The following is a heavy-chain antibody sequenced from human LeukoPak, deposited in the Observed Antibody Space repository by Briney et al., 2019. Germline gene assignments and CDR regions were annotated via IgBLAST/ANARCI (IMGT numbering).Heavy chain of an antibody. CDR1: GFIFTNFA. CDR3: AKDVIRGGISYFDS. CDR2: ISGRGETT. J-gene: IGHJ4*02. V-gene: IGHV3-23*01. Sequence: GGSLRLSCTASGFIFTNFAMSWVRQGPGKGLEWVAGISGRGETTYYADSVQGRFNISRDNSKNTLFLQVNSLRAEDTAVYYCAKDVIRGGISYFDSWGQGTQVAVSS. D-gene: IGHD3-10*01.